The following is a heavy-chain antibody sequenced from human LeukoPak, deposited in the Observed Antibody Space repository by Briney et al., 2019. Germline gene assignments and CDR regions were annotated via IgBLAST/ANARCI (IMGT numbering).Heavy chain of an antibody. CDR1: GFTFSSYA. CDR2: ISGSGGST. D-gene: IGHD2-15*01. CDR3: AKELVFPGYCSGGSCYAFDY. J-gene: IGHJ4*02. V-gene: IGHV3-23*01. Sequence: GSLRLSCAASGFTFSSYAMSWVRQAPGKGLEWVSAISGSGGSTYYADSVKGRFTISRDNSKNTLYLQMNSLRAEDTAVYYCAKELVFPGYCSGGSCYAFDYWGQGTLVTVSS.